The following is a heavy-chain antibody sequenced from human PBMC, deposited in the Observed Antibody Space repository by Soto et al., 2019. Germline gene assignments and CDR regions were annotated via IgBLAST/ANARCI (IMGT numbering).Heavy chain of an antibody. CDR1: GFTFSSYS. CDR3: ARCSITIFGVDPDFQH. J-gene: IGHJ1*01. D-gene: IGHD3-3*01. CDR2: ISSSSSYI. V-gene: IGHV3-21*01. Sequence: GSLRLSCAASGFTFSSYSMNWFRQAPGKGLEWVSSISSSSSYIYYADSVKGRFTISRDNAKNSLYLQMNSLRAEDTAVYYCARCSITIFGVDPDFQHWGQGTLVTVSS.